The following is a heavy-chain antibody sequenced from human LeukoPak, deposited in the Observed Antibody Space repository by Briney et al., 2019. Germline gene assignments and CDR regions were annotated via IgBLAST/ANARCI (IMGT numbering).Heavy chain of an antibody. CDR1: GFTFSGYE. D-gene: IGHD3-22*01. Sequence: GGSLRLSCAASGFTFSGYEMNWVRQAPGKGLEWVSYISSSGSTIYYADSVKGRFTISRDNSKNTLYLQMNSLRAEDTAVYYCAKGFYYDSSGYYYPHWFDPWGQGTLVTVSS. J-gene: IGHJ5*02. CDR2: ISSSGSTI. V-gene: IGHV3-48*03. CDR3: AKGFYYDSSGYYYPHWFDP.